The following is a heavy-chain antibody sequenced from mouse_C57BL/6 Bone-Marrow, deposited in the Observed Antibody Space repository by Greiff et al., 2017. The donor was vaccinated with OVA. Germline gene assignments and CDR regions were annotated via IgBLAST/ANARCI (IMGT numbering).Heavy chain of an antibody. Sequence: QVQLQQSGPELVKPGASVKISCKASGYSFTSYYIHWVKQRPGQGLEWIGWIYPGSGNTKYNEKFKGKATLTADTSSSTAYMQLSSLTSEDSAVYYCAREDRDGDYYAMDYWGQGTSVTVSS. CDR1: GYSFTSYY. V-gene: IGHV1-66*01. J-gene: IGHJ4*01. CDR3: AREDRDGDYYAMDY. D-gene: IGHD3-1*01. CDR2: IYPGSGNT.